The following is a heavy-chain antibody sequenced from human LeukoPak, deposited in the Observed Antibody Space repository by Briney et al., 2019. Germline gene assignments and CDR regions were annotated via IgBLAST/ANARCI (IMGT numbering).Heavy chain of an antibody. CDR1: GGTFSSYA. CDR3: ATRYYYDSSGYPGRDY. J-gene: IGHJ4*02. CDR2: IIPIFGTA. D-gene: IGHD3-22*01. V-gene: IGHV1-69*13. Sequence: SVKVSCKASGGTFSSYAISWVRQAPGQGLEWMGGIIPIFGTANYAQKFQGRVTITADESTSTAYMELSSLRSEDAAVYYCATRYYYDSSGYPGRDYWGQGTLVTVSS.